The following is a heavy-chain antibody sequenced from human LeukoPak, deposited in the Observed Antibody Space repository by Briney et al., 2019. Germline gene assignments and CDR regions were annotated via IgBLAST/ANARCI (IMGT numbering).Heavy chain of an antibody. CDR2: INHSGST. Sequence: SETLSLTCAVYGGSFSGYYWSWTRQPPGKGLEWIGEINHSGSTNYNPSLKSRVTISVDMSKNQFSLKLSSVTAADTAVYYCARVLTYSSGWYVSPPAFDIWGQGTMVTVSS. D-gene: IGHD6-19*01. J-gene: IGHJ3*02. CDR1: GGSFSGYY. CDR3: ARVLTYSSGWYVSPPAFDI. V-gene: IGHV4-34*01.